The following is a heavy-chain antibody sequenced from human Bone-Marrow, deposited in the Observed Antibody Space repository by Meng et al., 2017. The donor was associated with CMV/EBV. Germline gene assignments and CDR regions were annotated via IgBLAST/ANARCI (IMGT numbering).Heavy chain of an antibody. D-gene: IGHD1-26*01. J-gene: IGHJ4*02. CDR1: GGSLSDHY. CDR3: ARALPGGAVDY. Sequence: SETLSLTCDVHGGSLSDHYWNWIRQSPGKGLEWIGEINHSGSTNYNPSLKSRVTISVDTSKNQFSLKLSSVTAADTAVYYCARALPGGAVDYWGQGTLVTVSS. V-gene: IGHV4-34*01. CDR2: INHSGST.